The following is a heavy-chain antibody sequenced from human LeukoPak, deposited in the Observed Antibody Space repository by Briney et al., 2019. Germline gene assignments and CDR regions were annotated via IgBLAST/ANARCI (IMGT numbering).Heavy chain of an antibody. V-gene: IGHV4-39*01. CDR1: GGSISSSSYY. D-gene: IGHD6-19*01. J-gene: IGHJ4*02. Sequence: PSETLSLTCTVSGGSISSSSYYWGWIRQPPGKGLEWIGSAFYTGTTYYNPSLKSRVTISVDTSKNQFSLKLSSVTAADTAVYYCARGKVVAGTPGQNSWDYWGQGTLVTVSS. CDR2: AFYTGTT. CDR3: ARGKVVAGTPGQNSWDY.